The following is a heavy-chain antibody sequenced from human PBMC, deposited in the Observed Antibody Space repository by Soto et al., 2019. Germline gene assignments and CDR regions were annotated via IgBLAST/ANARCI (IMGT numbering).Heavy chain of an antibody. CDR2: ISSSSSYI. V-gene: IGHV3-21*01. CDR1: GFTFSSYS. D-gene: IGHD2-2*01. J-gene: IGHJ4*02. CDR3: ARALAPSPRYQLDY. Sequence: GGSLRLSCAASGFTFSSYSMNWVRQAPGKGLEWVSSISSSSSYIYYADSVKGRFTISRDNAKNSLYLQMNSLRAEDTAVYYCARALAPSPRYQLDYWGQGTLVTVSS.